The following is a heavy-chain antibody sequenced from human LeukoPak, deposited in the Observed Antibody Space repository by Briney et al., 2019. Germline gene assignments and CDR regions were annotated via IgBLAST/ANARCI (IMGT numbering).Heavy chain of an antibody. J-gene: IGHJ4*02. V-gene: IGHV3-48*01. CDR2: ISSSSSTI. CDR3: ARDLHSYGY. Sequence: VGPLRLSCAASGFTFSSYSMNWVRQAPGKGLEWVSYISSSSSTIYYADSVKGRFTISRDNAKNSLYLQMNSLRAEDTAVYYCARDLHSYGYWGQGTLVTVSS. D-gene: IGHD5-18*01. CDR1: GFTFSSYS.